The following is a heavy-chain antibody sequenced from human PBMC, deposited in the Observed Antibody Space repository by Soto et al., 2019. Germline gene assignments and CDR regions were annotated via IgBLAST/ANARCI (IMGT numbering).Heavy chain of an antibody. CDR2: ITSDTKTI. CDR3: ARSVEGHFDY. D-gene: IGHD6-19*01. CDR1: GFTFSVYS. V-gene: IGHV3-48*02. Sequence: EVQLVESGGDLVQREGSLRLSCVASGFTFSVYSMNWVRQAPGKGLEWFSYITSDTKTIKYADSVKGRFTISRDNAKNSVYLKMNSLRDEDTAGYYCARSVEGHFDYWGQGTVVTVSS. J-gene: IGHJ4*02.